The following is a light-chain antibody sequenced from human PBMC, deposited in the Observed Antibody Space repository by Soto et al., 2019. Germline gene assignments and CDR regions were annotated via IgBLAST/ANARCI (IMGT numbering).Light chain of an antibody. V-gene: IGKV3-11*01. J-gene: IGKJ1*01. CDR1: QSVSSY. CDR3: QQRSNWPLT. CDR2: DAS. Sequence: EIVLTQSPATLSLFPGERATLSCRASQSVSSYFAWYQQKPGQAPRLLIYDASSRATGIPARFSGSGSGTDFTLTISSLEPEDFAVYNCQQRSNWPLTFGQGTRVEIK.